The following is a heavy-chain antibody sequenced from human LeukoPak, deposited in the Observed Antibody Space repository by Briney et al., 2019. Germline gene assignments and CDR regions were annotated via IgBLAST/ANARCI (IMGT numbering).Heavy chain of an antibody. Sequence: GGSLRLSCAASGFTFSSYIMNWVRPAPGKGLEWVSSISRSSRYIYYADSVKGRFTSYRDNAKISLYLQMNSLRAEDTAVYHCARDISSSYYYYMDVGGKGTTVTVSS. D-gene: IGHD6-6*01. CDR3: ARDISSSYYYYMDV. J-gene: IGHJ6*03. CDR1: GFTFSSYI. V-gene: IGHV3-21*01. CDR2: ISRSSRYI.